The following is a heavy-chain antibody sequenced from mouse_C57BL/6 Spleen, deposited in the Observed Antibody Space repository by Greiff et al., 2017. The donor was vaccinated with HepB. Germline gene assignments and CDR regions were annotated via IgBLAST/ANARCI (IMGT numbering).Heavy chain of an antibody. V-gene: IGHV1-5*01. CDR3: TRGRYDGYYEAMDY. J-gene: IGHJ4*01. CDR1: GYTFTSYW. D-gene: IGHD2-3*01. Sequence: VQLQQSGTVLARPGASVKMSCKTSGYTFTSYWMHWVKQRPGQGLEWIGAIYPGNSDTSYNQKFKGKAKLTAVTSASTAYMELSSLTNKDSAVYYCTRGRYDGYYEAMDYWGQGTSVTVSS. CDR2: IYPGNSDT.